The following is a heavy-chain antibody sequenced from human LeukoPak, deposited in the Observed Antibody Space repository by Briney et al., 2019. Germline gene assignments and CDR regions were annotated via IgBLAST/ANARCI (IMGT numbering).Heavy chain of an antibody. CDR3: AKAGGSSWYSFDY. CDR1: GYSFTGFY. CDR2: INPYSGGT. J-gene: IGHJ4*02. V-gene: IGHV1-2*06. Sequence: ASVKVSCKASGYSFTGFYMHWLRQAPGQGLEWMGRINPYSGGTTFAPNFQGRVSMTRDTSVTTAHMELNSLTSDDTAVYCCAKAGGSSWYSFDYWGQGNLVSVSS. D-gene: IGHD6-13*01.